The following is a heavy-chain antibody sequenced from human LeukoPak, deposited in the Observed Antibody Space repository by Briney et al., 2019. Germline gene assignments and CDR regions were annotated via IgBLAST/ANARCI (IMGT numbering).Heavy chain of an antibody. CDR2: IYYSGST. CDR3: ARRGIAAAGRRGYFDY. J-gene: IGHJ4*02. D-gene: IGHD6-13*01. CDR1: GGSISSYY. V-gene: IGHV4-59*12. Sequence: KSSETLSLTCTVSGGSISSYYWSWIRQPPGKGLEWIGYIYYSGSTNYNPSLKSRVTISVDTSKNQFSLKLSSVTAADTAVYYCARRGIAAAGRRGYFDYWGQGTLVTVSS.